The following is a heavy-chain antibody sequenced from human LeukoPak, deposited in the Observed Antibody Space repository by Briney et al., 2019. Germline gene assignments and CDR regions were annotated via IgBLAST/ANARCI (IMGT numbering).Heavy chain of an antibody. CDR2: ISPTGSTT. CDR1: GFTFRTYW. J-gene: IGHJ4*02. CDR3: ARGPSSNWSGLDF. D-gene: IGHD6-13*01. V-gene: IGHV3-74*01. Sequence: GGSLRLSCAVSGFTFRTYWMHWVRQVPGEGLVWVSRISPTGSTTSYADSVKGRFTVSRDNAKNTLYLQVNNLRAEDTAVYYCARGPSSNWSGLDFWGQGTLLTVSS.